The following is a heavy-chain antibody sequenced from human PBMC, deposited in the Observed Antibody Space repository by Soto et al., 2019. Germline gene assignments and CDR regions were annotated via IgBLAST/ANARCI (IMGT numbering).Heavy chain of an antibody. CDR2: IYPGDSDT. J-gene: IGHJ6*02. CDR3: ARRKLERLSYYYYGMDV. CDR1: GYSFTSYW. D-gene: IGHD1-1*01. V-gene: IGHV5-51*01. Sequence: GESLKISCKGSGYSFTSYWIGWVRQMPGKGLEWMGIIYPGDSDTRYSPSFQGQATISADKSISTAYLQWSSLKASDTAMYYCARRKLERLSYYYYGMDVWGQGTTVTVSS.